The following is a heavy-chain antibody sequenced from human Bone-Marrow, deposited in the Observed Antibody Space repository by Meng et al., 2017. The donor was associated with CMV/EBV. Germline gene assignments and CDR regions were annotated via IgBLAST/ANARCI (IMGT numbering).Heavy chain of an antibody. Sequence: ASVKVSCKASGYTFTGYYMHWVRQAPGQGLEWMGWISAYNGSTSYAQKFQGRVTMTRDTSTSTVYMELSSLRSEDTAVYYCARDRLYDLPYGMDVWGQGTTVTVSS. CDR3: ARDRLYDLPYGMDV. CDR1: GYTFTGYY. CDR2: ISAYNGST. D-gene: IGHD3-16*02. J-gene: IGHJ6*02. V-gene: IGHV1-46*01.